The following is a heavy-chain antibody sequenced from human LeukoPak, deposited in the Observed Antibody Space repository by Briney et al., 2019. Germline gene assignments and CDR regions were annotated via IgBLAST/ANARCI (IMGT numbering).Heavy chain of an antibody. Sequence: PSETLSLTCTVSGGSISSYYWSWIRQPPGKGLEWIGYIYYSGSTNYNPSLKSRVTISVDTSKNQFSLKLSSVTAADTAVYFCARDRRYSSSWEGWFDSWGQGTLVTVSS. CDR3: ARDRRYSSSWEGWFDS. CDR2: IYYSGST. CDR1: GGSISSYY. J-gene: IGHJ5*01. V-gene: IGHV4-59*01. D-gene: IGHD6-13*01.